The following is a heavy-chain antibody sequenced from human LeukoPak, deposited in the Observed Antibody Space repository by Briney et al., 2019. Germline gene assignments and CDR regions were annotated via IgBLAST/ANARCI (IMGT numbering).Heavy chain of an antibody. V-gene: IGHV3-23*01. CDR3: AKPGGTGTTSYLWDY. J-gene: IGHJ4*02. Sequence: GGSLRLSCAASGFTFSSYAMSWVRQAPGKGLEWVSAISGSGGSTYYADSVKGRFTISRGNSKNTLYLQMNSLRAEDTAVYYCAKPGGTGTTSYLWDYWGQGTLVTVSS. CDR1: GFTFSSYA. CDR2: ISGSGGST. D-gene: IGHD1-7*01.